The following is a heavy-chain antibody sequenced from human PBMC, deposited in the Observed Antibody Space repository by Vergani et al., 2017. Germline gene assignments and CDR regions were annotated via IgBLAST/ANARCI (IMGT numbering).Heavy chain of an antibody. Sequence: EVQLVESGGGLVQPGRSLRLSCAASGFTFDDYAMHWVRQAPGNGLEWVSGISWNSGSIGYADSVKGRFTISRDNAKHSLYLQINSLRAEDTALYYCANSFASPGDDAFDIWGQGTMVTVSS. CDR1: GFTFDDYA. CDR3: ANSFASPGDDAFDI. CDR2: ISWNSGSI. D-gene: IGHD3-10*01. J-gene: IGHJ3*02. V-gene: IGHV3-9*01.